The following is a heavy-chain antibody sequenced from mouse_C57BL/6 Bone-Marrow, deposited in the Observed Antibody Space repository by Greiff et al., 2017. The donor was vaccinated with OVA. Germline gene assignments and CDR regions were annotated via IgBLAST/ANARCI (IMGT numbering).Heavy chain of an antibody. J-gene: IGHJ2*01. V-gene: IGHV14-4*01. CDR2: FDPENGDT. CDR3: IDRYFDY. Sequence: VQLQQSGAELVRPGASGKLSCTASGFNIKDDYMHWVKQRPEKGLEWIGWFDPENGDTEYASKFQGKATITADTSSNTAYLQLSSLTSEDTAVYYCIDRYFDYGGQGTTLTVSS. CDR1: GFNIKDDY.